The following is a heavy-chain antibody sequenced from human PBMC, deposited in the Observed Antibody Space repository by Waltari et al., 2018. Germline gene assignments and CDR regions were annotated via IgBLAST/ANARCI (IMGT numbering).Heavy chain of an antibody. V-gene: IGHV3-21*01. J-gene: IGHJ4*02. Sequence: EVQLVESGGGLVKPGGSLRLSCAASGFTFSSYSMNWVRQAPGKGLEWVSSISSSSSYIYYADSVKGRFTISRDNAKNSLYLQMNSLRAEDTAVYYCAREASGTGAFDYYDSSGYKPFDYWGQGTLVTVSS. CDR1: GFTFSSYS. D-gene: IGHD3-22*01. CDR2: ISSSSSYI. CDR3: AREASGTGAFDYYDSSGYKPFDY.